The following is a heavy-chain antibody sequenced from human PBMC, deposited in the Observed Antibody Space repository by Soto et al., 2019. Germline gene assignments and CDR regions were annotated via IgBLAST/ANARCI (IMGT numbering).Heavy chain of an antibody. D-gene: IGHD2-15*01. Sequence: EVQLVESGGGLVKPGGSLRLSCAASGFTFSSYTMNWVRQAPGKGLECVSSISSTSTYIYYADSLKGRFTISRDNARNSLYLQMHSLRAEDTAVYYCARDIRYCSCGMCFPGPLDYWRQGTLVTVSS. J-gene: IGHJ4*02. CDR3: ARDIRYCSCGMCFPGPLDY. V-gene: IGHV3-21*01. CDR1: GFTFSSYT. CDR2: ISSTSTYI.